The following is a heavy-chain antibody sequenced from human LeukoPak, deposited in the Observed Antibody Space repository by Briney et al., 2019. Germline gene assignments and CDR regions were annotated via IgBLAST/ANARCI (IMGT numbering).Heavy chain of an antibody. CDR2: ISSSSSTI. V-gene: IGHV3-48*02. CDR1: GFTFSSYI. D-gene: IGHD3-3*01. Sequence: GGSLRLSCAASGFTFSSYIMNWVRQAPGKGLEWVSYISSSSSTIYYADSVKGRFTISRDNAKNSLYLQMNSLRDEDTAVYYCARVTYYDFWSGFNWFDPWGQGTLVTVSS. CDR3: ARVTYYDFWSGFNWFDP. J-gene: IGHJ5*02.